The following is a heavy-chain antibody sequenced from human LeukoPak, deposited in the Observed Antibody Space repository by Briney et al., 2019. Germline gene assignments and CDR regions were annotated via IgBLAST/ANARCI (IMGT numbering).Heavy chain of an antibody. J-gene: IGHJ3*02. CDR1: GFTFSSYA. V-gene: IGHV3-23*01. CDR2: ISGSGGST. Sequence: QPGGSLRLSCAASGFTFSSYAMSWVRQAPGKGLEWVSAISGSGGSTYYADSVKGRFTISRDNSKNTLYLQMNSLRAEDTAVYYCAKDQTDCSGGSCYSFSPDAFDIWGQGTMVTVSS. CDR3: AKDQTDCSGGSCYSFSPDAFDI. D-gene: IGHD2-15*01.